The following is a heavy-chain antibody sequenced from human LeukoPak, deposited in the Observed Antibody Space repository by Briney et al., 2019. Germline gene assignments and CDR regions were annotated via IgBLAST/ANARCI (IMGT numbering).Heavy chain of an antibody. CDR2: IYYSGST. D-gene: IGHD3-16*02. J-gene: IGHJ4*02. CDR3: ARAFYEGYDYVWGSYRSAFDY. Sequence: PSETLSLTCTVSGGSISSSSYYWGWIRQPPGKGLEWIGSIYYSGSTYYNSSLKSRVTISVDTSKNQFSLKLSSVTAADTAVYYCARAFYEGYDYVWGSYRSAFDYWGQGTLVTVSS. CDR1: GGSISSSSYY. V-gene: IGHV4-39*01.